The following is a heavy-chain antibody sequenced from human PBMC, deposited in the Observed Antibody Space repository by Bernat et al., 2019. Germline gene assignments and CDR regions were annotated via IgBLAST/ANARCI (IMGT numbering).Heavy chain of an antibody. V-gene: IGHV1-69*06. Sequence: QVQLVQSGAEVKKPGSSVKVSCKASGGTFSSYAISWVRQAPGQGLEWMGGIIPIFGTANYAQKFQGRVTITADKSTSTAYMELSSLRSEDTTVYYCARDSAVGSITMIAMEDWGQGTLVTVSS. CDR2: IIPIFGTA. CDR1: GGTFSSYA. CDR3: ARDSAVGSITMIAMED. J-gene: IGHJ4*02. D-gene: IGHD3-22*01.